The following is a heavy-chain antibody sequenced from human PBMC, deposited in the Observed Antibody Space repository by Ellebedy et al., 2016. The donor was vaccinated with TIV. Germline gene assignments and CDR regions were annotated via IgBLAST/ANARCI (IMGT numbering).Heavy chain of an antibody. Sequence: MPSETLSLTCTVSGGPTSSHYWTWIRQSPGKGLEWIGYVSYSGRTNYHPSLKSRVTLSVDPSKNQFSLRLISVTAADTAVYYCATTDGDYWGQGILVTVSS. J-gene: IGHJ4*02. CDR1: GGPTSSHY. CDR3: ATTDGDY. D-gene: IGHD4-17*01. V-gene: IGHV4-59*08. CDR2: VSYSGRT.